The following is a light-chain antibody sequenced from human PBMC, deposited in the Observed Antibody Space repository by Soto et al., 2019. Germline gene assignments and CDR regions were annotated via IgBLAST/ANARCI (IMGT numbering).Light chain of an antibody. Sequence: PAARATLSCRPSQSVSSNLAWYQQKPGQAPRLLISGASTRATGIPARFSGSGSGTEFTLTISRLEPEDFAVYYCQQYRNWPPITFGQGTQVEIK. J-gene: IGKJ5*01. V-gene: IGKV3-15*01. CDR1: QSVSSN. CDR2: GAS. CDR3: QQYRNWPPIT.